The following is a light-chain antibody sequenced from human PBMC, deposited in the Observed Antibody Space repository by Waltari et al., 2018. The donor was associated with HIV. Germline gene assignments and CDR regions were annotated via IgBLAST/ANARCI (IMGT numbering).Light chain of an antibody. J-gene: IGKJ2*01. CDR2: AAS. Sequence: EIQMTQSPSSLSASVGDRVTITCRASQSIADYLNWYQQKPGRAPRLLIYAASSLQRGVPSRFSGSGSGTHFTLTISSLQPEDFATYYCQQSYSTLMYTFGQGTKLEIK. CDR3: QQSYSTLMYT. V-gene: IGKV1-39*01. CDR1: QSIADY.